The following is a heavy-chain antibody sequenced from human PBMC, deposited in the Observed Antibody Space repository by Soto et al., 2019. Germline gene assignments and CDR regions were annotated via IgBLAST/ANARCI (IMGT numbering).Heavy chain of an antibody. J-gene: IGHJ4*02. CDR1: GFTFSSYT. V-gene: IGHV3-21*06. Sequence: RSLRLSFEASGFTFSSYTMNWVRQAPGKGLEWVSSISSTTNYIYYGDSMKGRFTISRDNAKNSLYLEMSSLRAEDTAVYYCARESEDLTSNFDYWGQGTLVTVS. CDR3: ARESEDLTSNFDY. CDR2: ISSTTNYI.